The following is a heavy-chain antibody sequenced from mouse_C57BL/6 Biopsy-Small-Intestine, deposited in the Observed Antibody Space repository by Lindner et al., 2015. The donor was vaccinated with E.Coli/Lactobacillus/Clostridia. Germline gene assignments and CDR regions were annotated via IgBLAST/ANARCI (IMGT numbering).Heavy chain of an antibody. Sequence: EVQLQESGPSLVRPSQTLSLTCTVTGFSINSDCYWIWIRQFPGNKLEYIGYTFYSGITYYNPSVESRTYITRDTSKNQFSLKLSSVTTEDTATYYCARYYYSSSYWYFDVWGTGTTVTVSS. CDR3: ARYYYSSSYWYFDV. D-gene: IGHD1-1*01. J-gene: IGHJ1*03. CDR1: GFSINSDCY. V-gene: IGHV3-3*01. CDR2: TFYSGIT.